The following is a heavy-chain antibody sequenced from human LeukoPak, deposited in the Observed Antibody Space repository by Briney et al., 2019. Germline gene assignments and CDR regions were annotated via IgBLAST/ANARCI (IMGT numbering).Heavy chain of an antibody. D-gene: IGHD3-10*01. CDR1: GYTFTGYY. V-gene: IGHV1-2*02. Sequence: ASVKVCCKASGYTFTGYYMHWVRQAPGQGLEWMGWINPNNDGTNYAQKFQGRVTMTRDTSISTAYMELSRLRSDDTAVYYCARGLSPGSPSAFDIWGQGTMVTVSS. CDR3: ARGLSPGSPSAFDI. J-gene: IGHJ3*02. CDR2: INPNNDGT.